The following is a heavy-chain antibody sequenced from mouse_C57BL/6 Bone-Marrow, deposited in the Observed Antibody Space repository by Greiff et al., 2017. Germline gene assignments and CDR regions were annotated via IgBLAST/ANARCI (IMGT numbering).Heavy chain of an antibody. Sequence: DVMLVESGGGLVKPGGSLKLSCAASGFSFSDYGMHWVRQAPEKGLEWVAYISSGSSTNYYADTVKGRFTISRDNAKNTLFLQMTSLRSEDTAMYYCARPRFYGNSWFAYWGQGTLVTVSA. CDR2: ISSGSSTN. D-gene: IGHD2-1*01. J-gene: IGHJ3*01. V-gene: IGHV5-17*01. CDR3: ARPRFYGNSWFAY. CDR1: GFSFSDYG.